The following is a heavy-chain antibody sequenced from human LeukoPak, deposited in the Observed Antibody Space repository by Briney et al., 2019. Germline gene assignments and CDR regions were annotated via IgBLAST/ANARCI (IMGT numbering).Heavy chain of an antibody. CDR2: INPNSGGT. J-gene: IGHJ4*02. V-gene: IGHV1-2*02. Sequence: GPSVKVSCTASGYTFTGYYMHWVRQAPGQGIEWMGWINPNSGGTNYAQKFQGRVTMTRDTSISTAYMELSRLRSDDTAVYYCDTYYYDSSGYYPTASWGQGTLVTVSS. D-gene: IGHD3-22*01. CDR1: GYTFTGYY. CDR3: DTYYYDSSGYYPTAS.